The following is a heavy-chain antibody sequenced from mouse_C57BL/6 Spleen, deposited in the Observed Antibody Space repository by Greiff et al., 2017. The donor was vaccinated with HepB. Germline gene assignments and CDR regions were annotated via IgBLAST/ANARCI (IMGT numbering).Heavy chain of an antibody. CDR1: GFTFSDYG. J-gene: IGHJ2*01. CDR2: ISSGSSTI. Sequence: EVNVVESGGGLVKPGGSLKLSCAASGFTFSDYGMHWVRQAPEKGLEWVAYISSGSSTIYYADTVKGRFTISRDNAKNTLFLQMTSLRSEDTAMYYCARQNWAYFDYWGQGTTLTVSS. CDR3: ARQNWAYFDY. D-gene: IGHD4-1*01. V-gene: IGHV5-17*01.